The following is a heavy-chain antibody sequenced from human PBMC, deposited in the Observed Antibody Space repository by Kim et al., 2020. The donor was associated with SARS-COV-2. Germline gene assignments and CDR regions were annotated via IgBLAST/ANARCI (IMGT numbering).Heavy chain of an antibody. CDR3: ARWHRVNYAYNI. V-gene: IGHV1-2*04. D-gene: IGHD1-7*01. J-gene: IGHJ3*02. CDR2: T. Sequence: TNYAQKFQGWVTMTRDTSISTAYMELSRLRSDETAVYYCARWHRVNYAYNIWGKGTMVTVSS.